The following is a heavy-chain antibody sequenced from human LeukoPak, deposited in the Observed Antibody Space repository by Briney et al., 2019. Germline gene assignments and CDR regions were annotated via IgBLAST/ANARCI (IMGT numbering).Heavy chain of an antibody. V-gene: IGHV3-33*06. CDR3: AKEGRWFGELFYY. CDR2: IWHDESNE. D-gene: IGHD3-10*01. CDR1: GFTFSTYG. J-gene: IGHJ4*02. Sequence: GKSLRLSCAASGFTFSTYGMHWVRQAPGKGLEWVAVIWHDESNEWYADSVKGRFTISRDNSKNTLYLQMNSLRAEDTGVYYCAKEGRWFGELFYYWGQGTLVTVSS.